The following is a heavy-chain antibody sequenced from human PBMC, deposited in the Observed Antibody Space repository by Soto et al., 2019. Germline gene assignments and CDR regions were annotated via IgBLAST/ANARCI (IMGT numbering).Heavy chain of an antibody. Sequence: EVQLVESGGGLVKPGGSLRISCAASGFTFSSYSMNWVRQAPGKGLEWVSSISSSSSYIYYADSVKGRFTISRDNAKNSLYLQMNSLRAEDTAVYYCARGGSQQLVHFQHWGQGTLVTVSS. CDR3: ARGGSQQLVHFQH. CDR2: ISSSSSYI. J-gene: IGHJ1*01. V-gene: IGHV3-21*01. CDR1: GFTFSSYS. D-gene: IGHD6-13*01.